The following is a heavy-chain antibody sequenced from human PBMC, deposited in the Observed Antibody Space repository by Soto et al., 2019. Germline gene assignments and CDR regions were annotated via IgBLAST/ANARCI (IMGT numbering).Heavy chain of an antibody. CDR3: ARDVAFYDTGAYYYYGMDV. CDR2: IYSGGST. CDR1: GFTVSSNY. J-gene: IGHJ6*02. V-gene: IGHV3-53*01. Sequence: EVQLVESGGGLIQPGGSLRLSCAASGFTVSSNYMSWVRQAPGKGLEWVSVIYSGGSTYYADSVKGRFTISRDNSKNTLYLQMNSLRAEDTAVYYCARDVAFYDTGAYYYYGMDVWGQGTTGTVSS. D-gene: IGHD3-22*01.